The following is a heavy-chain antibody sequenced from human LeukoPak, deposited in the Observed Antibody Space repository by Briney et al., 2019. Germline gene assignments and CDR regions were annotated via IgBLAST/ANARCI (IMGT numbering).Heavy chain of an antibody. Sequence: GASVKVSCKASGYTFTGYYMHWVRQAPGQGLEWMGWINPNSGGTNYAQKFQGRVTMTGDTSVSTAYMELSRLRSDDTAVYYCARGYYDSSGYWDYRGQGTLVTVSS. CDR2: INPNSGGT. D-gene: IGHD3-22*01. CDR1: GYTFTGYY. CDR3: ARGYYDSSGYWDY. J-gene: IGHJ4*02. V-gene: IGHV1-2*02.